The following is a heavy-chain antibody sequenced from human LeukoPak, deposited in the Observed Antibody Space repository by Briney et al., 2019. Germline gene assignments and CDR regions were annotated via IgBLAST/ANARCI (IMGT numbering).Heavy chain of an antibody. CDR1: GFTFSSYS. CDR2: ISSSSSYI. V-gene: IGHV3-21*01. Sequence: GGSLRLSCAASGFTFSSYSMNWVRQAPGKGLEWVSSISSSSSYIYYADSVKGRFTISRDNAKNSLYLHMNSLRAEDTAVYYCARDPSPLVDTAMAYDYWGQGTLVTVSS. CDR3: ARDPSPLVDTAMAYDY. D-gene: IGHD5-18*01. J-gene: IGHJ4*02.